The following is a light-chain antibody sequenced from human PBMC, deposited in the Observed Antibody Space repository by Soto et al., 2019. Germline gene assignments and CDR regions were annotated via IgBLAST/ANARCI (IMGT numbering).Light chain of an antibody. V-gene: IGLV2-8*01. CDR2: EVV. Sequence: QSALTQPHSASGSPGQSVTISCTGTKSDIGVYDFVSWYQHHPGKAPRLIIYEVVQRPSGVPDRFSGSKSGNTASLTVSGLQAADEADYYCETWDSNVFGSGTQLTVL. J-gene: IGLJ6*01. CDR3: ETWDSNV. CDR1: KSDIGVYDF.